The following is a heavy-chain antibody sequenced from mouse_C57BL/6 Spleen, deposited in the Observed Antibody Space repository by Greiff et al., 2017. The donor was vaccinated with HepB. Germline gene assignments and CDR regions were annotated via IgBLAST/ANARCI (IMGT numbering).Heavy chain of an antibody. J-gene: IGHJ3*01. D-gene: IGHD4-1*02. CDR1: GYTFTDYE. Sequence: QVQLQQSGAELVRPGASVTLSCKASGYTFTDYEMHWVKQTPVHGLEWIGAIDPETGGTAYNQKFKGKAILTADKSSSTAYMALRSLTSEDSAVYYCTRPRPQLAWFAYWGQGTLVTVSA. CDR2: IDPETGGT. V-gene: IGHV1-15*01. CDR3: TRPRPQLAWFAY.